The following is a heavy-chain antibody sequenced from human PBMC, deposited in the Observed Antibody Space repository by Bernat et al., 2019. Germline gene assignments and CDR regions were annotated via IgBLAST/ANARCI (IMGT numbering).Heavy chain of an antibody. V-gene: IGHV3-33*01. J-gene: IGHJ6*02. CDR1: GFTFSSYG. D-gene: IGHD3-10*01. CDR2: IWYDGSNK. CDR3: ARDGSMVRGVIEDYYYGMDV. Sequence: QVQLVESGGGVVQPGRSLRLSCAASGFTFSSYGMHWVRQAPGKGLEWVAVIWYDGSNKYYADSVKGRFTISRDNSKNTLYLQMNSLRAEDTAVYYCARDGSMVRGVIEDYYYGMDVWGQGTTVTVSS.